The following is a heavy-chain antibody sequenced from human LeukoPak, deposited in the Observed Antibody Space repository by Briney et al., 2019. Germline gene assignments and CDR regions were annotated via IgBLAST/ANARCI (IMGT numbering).Heavy chain of an antibody. J-gene: IGHJ4*02. Sequence: SSETLSLTCAVSGGSISSYYWSWIRQPPGKGLEWIGYIYYSGSSNYNPSLNCRVTITVDTSKNQFSLKLTSVTAADTVVYYCARVAAAGPFDYWGQGTLVTVSS. CDR3: ARVAAAGPFDY. CDR2: IYYSGSS. CDR1: GGSISSYY. D-gene: IGHD6-13*01. V-gene: IGHV4-59*01.